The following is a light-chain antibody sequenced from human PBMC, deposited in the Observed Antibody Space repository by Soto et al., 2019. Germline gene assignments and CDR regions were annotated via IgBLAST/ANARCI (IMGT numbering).Light chain of an antibody. CDR1: SSDVWSYNL. J-gene: IGLJ2*01. CDR2: EVS. Sequence: QSALTQPASVSGSPGQSITISCTGTSSDVWSYNLVSWYQQHPGKAPKLMIYEVSKRPSGVSNRFSGSKSGNTAYLTISGLQAEDEADYYCCSYAGSSTVVFGGGTTLTVL. V-gene: IGLV2-23*02. CDR3: CSYAGSSTVV.